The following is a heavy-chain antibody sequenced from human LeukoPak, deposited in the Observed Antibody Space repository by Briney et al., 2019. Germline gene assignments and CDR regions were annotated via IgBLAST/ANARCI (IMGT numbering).Heavy chain of an antibody. CDR2: ISAYNGNT. D-gene: IGHD2-2*03. Sequence: ASVTVSFKGSGYTFTIYGISWVRQAPGQGLEWMGWISAYNGNTSYAQKLQGRVTMTTDTSTSTAYMELRSLRSADTAVYYCARLDALRSGWFDPWGQGTLVTASS. CDR3: ARLDALRSGWFDP. J-gene: IGHJ5*02. CDR1: GYTFTIYG. V-gene: IGHV1-18*01.